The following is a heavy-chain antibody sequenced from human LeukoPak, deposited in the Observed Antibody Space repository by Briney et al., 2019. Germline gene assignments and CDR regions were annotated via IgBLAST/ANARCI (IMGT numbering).Heavy chain of an antibody. V-gene: IGHV3-66*04. CDR3: ARRRGGFGEGDFDY. J-gene: IGHJ4*02. CDR2: IKSDAGT. Sequence: GGSLRLFCAASGFTASTKNMYWVRQAPGKGLEWVSSIKSDAGTDYADSVRGRFTTSRDDSKNTLYLQMNSLRVDDTAVYYCARRRGGFGEGDFDYWGQGTLVTVSS. CDR1: GFTASTKN. D-gene: IGHD3-10*01.